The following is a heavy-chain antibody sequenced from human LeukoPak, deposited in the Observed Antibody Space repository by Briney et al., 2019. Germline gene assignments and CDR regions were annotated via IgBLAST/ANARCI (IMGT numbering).Heavy chain of an antibody. CDR3: ARDRRDYGNFVWYDP. V-gene: IGHV4-39*07. CDR2: VYHTGRT. D-gene: IGHD4-11*01. J-gene: IGHJ5*02. CDR1: GGSISGSNHY. Sequence: SETLSLTCTVSGGSISGSNHYWGWIRQPPGKGPEWIGSVYHTGRTYYNASLNSRLTISVDTSKNQFSLKMTSVTAADTAVYFCARDRRDYGNFVWYDPWGQGTLVTVSS.